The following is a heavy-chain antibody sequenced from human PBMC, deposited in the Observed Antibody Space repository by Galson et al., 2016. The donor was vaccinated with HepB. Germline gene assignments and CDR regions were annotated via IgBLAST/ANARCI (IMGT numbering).Heavy chain of an antibody. CDR3: VISIRGISAGPFDY. D-gene: IGHD3-16*01. V-gene: IGHV3-23*01. Sequence: SLRLSCAGTGFTFSSFGMSWVRQAPGKGLEWVSVISAMDDQIYYADSVRGRFTISRDNSRSSLFLEMNSLRAEDTAVYYCVISIRGISAGPFDYWGQGTPVVVAS. J-gene: IGHJ4*02. CDR2: ISAMDDQI. CDR1: GFTFSSFG.